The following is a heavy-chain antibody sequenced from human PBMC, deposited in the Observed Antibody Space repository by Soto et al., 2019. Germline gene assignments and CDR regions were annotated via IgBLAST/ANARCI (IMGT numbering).Heavy chain of an antibody. CDR2: ISGDGSKI. Sequence: QTGGSLRLSCAASGFTFSSYWMHWVRQAPGKGLVWVSRISGDGSKISYADSVKGRFTIPRDNAKNTLYLEMNSLRSEDTAVYYCALGRLGELWVSYHYYGMDVWGQGTTVTVSS. CDR1: GFTFSSYW. D-gene: IGHD3-16*01. J-gene: IGHJ6*02. CDR3: ALGRLGELWVSYHYYGMDV. V-gene: IGHV3-74*01.